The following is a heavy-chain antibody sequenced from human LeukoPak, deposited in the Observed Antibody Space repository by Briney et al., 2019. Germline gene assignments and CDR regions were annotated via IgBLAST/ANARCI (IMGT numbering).Heavy chain of an antibody. D-gene: IGHD1/OR15-1a*01. V-gene: IGHV5-51*01. J-gene: IGHJ4*02. CDR3: ATKKTATSPFDY. Sequence: GESLKISCKGSGYIFTTYWIGWVRQMPGKGLERMGIIYPGDSVTTYSPSLQGHVTISVDKSINTAYLQWSSLKASDTAIYYCATKKTATSPFDYWGQGTLVTVSS. CDR1: GYIFTTYW. CDR2: IYPGDSVT.